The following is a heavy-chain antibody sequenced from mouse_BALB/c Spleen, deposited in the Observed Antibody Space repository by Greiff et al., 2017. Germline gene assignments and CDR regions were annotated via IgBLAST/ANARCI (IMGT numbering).Heavy chain of an antibody. CDR2: IDPENGNT. J-gene: IGHJ2*01. Sequence: EVQLQQSGAELVRPGALVKLSCKASGFNIKDYYMHWVKQRPEQGLEWIGWIDPENGNTIYDPKFQGKASITADTSSNTAYLQLSSLTSEDTAVYYCASLGAFDYWGQGTTLTVSS. V-gene: IGHV14-1*02. D-gene: IGHD4-1*01. CDR3: ASLGAFDY. CDR1: GFNIKDYY.